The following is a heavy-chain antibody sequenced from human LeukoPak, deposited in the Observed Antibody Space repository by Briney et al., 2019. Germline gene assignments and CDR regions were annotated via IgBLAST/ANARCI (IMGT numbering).Heavy chain of an antibody. V-gene: IGHV1-18*01. CDR1: GYTFTSYG. J-gene: IGHJ6*03. CDR2: ISAYNGNT. Sequence: ASVKVSCKASGYTFTSYGISWVRQAPGQGLEWMGWISAYNGNTNYAQKLQGRVTMTTDTSTSTAYMELRSLRSDDTAVYYCARDPEILGATSEYYMDVWGKGTTVTVSS. D-gene: IGHD1-26*01. CDR3: ARDPEILGATSEYYMDV.